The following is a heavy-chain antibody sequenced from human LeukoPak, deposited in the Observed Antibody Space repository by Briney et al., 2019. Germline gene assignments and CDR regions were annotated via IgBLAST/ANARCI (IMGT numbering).Heavy chain of an antibody. CDR3: AKGYNYAYDY. CDR1: GFTFSSYG. V-gene: IGHV3-30*18. Sequence: PGGSLRLSCAASGFTFSSYGMHWVRQAPGKGLEWVALISYDGDNKFYADSAKGRFTISRDNSKNTLYLQMNGLRAEDTAVYYCAKGYNYAYDYWGQGTLVTVSS. D-gene: IGHD3-16*01. CDR2: ISYDGDNK. J-gene: IGHJ4*02.